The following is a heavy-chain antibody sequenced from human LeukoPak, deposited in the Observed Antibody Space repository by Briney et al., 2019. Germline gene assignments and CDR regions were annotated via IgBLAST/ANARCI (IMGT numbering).Heavy chain of an antibody. J-gene: IGHJ5*02. V-gene: IGHV3-9*01. D-gene: IGHD1-26*01. CDR3: APGLREIPS. CDR2: ITSNSDDI. Sequence: PGRSLRLSCAASGFRLDDYAMHWVRQVPGKGLEWVSGITSNSDDIGYADSVKGRFTISRDNARNSLYLQMNSLRVDDTALYYCAPGLREIPSWGQGTLVTVSS. CDR1: GFRLDDYA.